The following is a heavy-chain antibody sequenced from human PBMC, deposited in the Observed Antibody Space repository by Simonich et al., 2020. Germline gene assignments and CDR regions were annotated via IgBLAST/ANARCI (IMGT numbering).Heavy chain of an antibody. Sequence: EVQLVESGGGLVQPGGSLRLSCAASGFTFSSYWMSRVRQAPGKGLEWVANKKQDEREKYYVDSVKGRFTIPRDNAKNSLYLQMNSLRAEDTAVYYCARDREVYGSGSYYNYWGQGNLVTVSS. J-gene: IGHJ4*02. CDR2: KKQDEREK. CDR3: ARDREVYGSGSYYNY. V-gene: IGHV3-7*01. CDR1: GFTFSSYW. D-gene: IGHD3-10*01.